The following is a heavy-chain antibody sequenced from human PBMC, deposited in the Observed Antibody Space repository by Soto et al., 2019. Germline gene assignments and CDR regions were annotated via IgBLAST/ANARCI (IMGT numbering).Heavy chain of an antibody. CDR1: GFTFTSYA. V-gene: IGHV3-23*01. D-gene: IGHD1-26*01. Sequence: WGSLRLSCAASGFTFTSYAMSWFRQAPGKGLEYVSHITARGTTYYADSVKGRFTISRDSSRNTLYLQMNSLRAEDTAIYYCARDARGSFYDDYWGQANRVTVFS. J-gene: IGHJ4*02. CDR3: ARDARGSFYDDY. CDR2: ITARGTT.